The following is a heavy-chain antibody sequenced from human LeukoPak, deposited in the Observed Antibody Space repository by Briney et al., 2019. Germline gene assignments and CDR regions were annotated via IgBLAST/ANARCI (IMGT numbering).Heavy chain of an antibody. D-gene: IGHD3-10*01. CDR1: GHTFTSYG. CDR3: ARVVNYYGSGNWFDP. CDR2: ISAYNGNT. V-gene: IGHV1-18*01. Sequence: EASVKVSCKASGHTFTSYGISGVRQAPGQGLEWMGWISAYNGNTNYAQKLQGRVTMTTDTSTSTAHMELRSLRSDDTAVYYCARVVNYYGSGNWFDPWGQGTLVTVSS. J-gene: IGHJ5*02.